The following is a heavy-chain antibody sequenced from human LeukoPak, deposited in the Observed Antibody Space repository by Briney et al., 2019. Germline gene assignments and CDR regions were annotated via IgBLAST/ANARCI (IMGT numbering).Heavy chain of an antibody. CDR3: VRDHLWAFDI. CDR2: ITLGGAT. J-gene: IGHJ3*02. CDR1: GFTFSNYA. D-gene: IGHD2-21*01. Sequence: PGGSLRLSCAASGFTFSNYAMSWVRQAPGKGLEWISFITLGGATDCPDSVKGRFTISRDNARNSLYLQMNSLRDDDTAVYYCVRDHLWAFDIWGQGTMVTVSS. V-gene: IGHV3-48*02.